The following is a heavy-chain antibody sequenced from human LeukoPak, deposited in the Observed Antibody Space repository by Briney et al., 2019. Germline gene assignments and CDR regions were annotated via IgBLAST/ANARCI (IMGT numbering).Heavy chain of an antibody. Sequence: GGSLRLSCAASGFTFSSYSMNWVRQAPGKGLEWVSSISSSSSYIYYADSVKGRFTISRDNAKNSLYLQMNSLRAEDTAVYYCAREGQPITMVRGVIIKRWFDPWGQGTLVTVSS. V-gene: IGHV3-21*01. CDR1: GFTFSSYS. CDR2: ISSSSSYI. CDR3: AREGQPITMVRGVIIKRWFDP. J-gene: IGHJ5*02. D-gene: IGHD3-10*01.